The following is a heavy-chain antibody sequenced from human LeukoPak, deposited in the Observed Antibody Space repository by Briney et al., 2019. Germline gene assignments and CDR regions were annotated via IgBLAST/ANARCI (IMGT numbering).Heavy chain of an antibody. V-gene: IGHV1-2*07. CDR2: ISPNSGGP. CDR1: GYNFTGYY. CDR3: ARESPRSGYYYGDDAFDI. J-gene: IGHJ3*02. D-gene: IGHD3-22*01. Sequence: ASVKVSCKASGYNFTGYYMHWVRQAPGQGLEWMGWISPNSGGPTYAHKFQGRVTMTRDTSISTAYMELSRLRSDDTAVYCCARESPRSGYYYGDDAFDIWGQGTMVTVSP.